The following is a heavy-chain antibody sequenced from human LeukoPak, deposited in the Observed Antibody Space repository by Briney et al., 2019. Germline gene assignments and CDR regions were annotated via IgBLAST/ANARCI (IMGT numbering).Heavy chain of an antibody. CDR3: AIGGDSTTSCYRCFNY. CDR2: IYPDDSDT. CDR1: GYRFSNYW. D-gene: IGHD2-2*02. J-gene: IGHJ4*02. V-gene: IGHV5-51*01. Sequence: GESLQISCKGSGYRFSNYWIGWVRRMPGKGLEWMGIIYPDDSDTRYSPSFQGQVTISADKSISTAYLQWSSLRASDTATYYCAIGGDSTTSCYRCFNYWGQGTLVTVSS.